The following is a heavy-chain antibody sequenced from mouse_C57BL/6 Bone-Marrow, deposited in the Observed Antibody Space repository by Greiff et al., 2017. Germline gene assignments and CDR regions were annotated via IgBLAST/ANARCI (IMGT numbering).Heavy chain of an antibody. D-gene: IGHD4-1*01. CDR1: GYTFTDYE. CDR2: IDPETGGT. V-gene: IGHV1-15*01. CDR3: TPGTWGY. J-gene: IGHJ2*01. Sequence: VKLMESGAELVRPGASVTLSCKASGYTFTDYEMHWVKQTPVHGLEWIGAIDPETGGTAYNQKFKGKAILTADKSSSTAYMELRSLTSEDSAVYYCTPGTWGYWGQGTTLTVSS.